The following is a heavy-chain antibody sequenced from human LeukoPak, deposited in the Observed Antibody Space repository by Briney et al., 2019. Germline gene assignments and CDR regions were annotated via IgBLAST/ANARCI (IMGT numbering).Heavy chain of an antibody. CDR3: AIDSSGYYSFDY. Sequence: ASVKVSCKASGYTFTSYGISWVRQAPGQGLEWMGWINPNSGGTKYAQKFQGRVTMTRDTSISTAYMELSRLRSDDTAVYYCAIDSSGYYSFDYWGQGTLVTVSS. D-gene: IGHD3-22*01. V-gene: IGHV1-2*02. J-gene: IGHJ4*02. CDR2: INPNSGGT. CDR1: GYTFTSYG.